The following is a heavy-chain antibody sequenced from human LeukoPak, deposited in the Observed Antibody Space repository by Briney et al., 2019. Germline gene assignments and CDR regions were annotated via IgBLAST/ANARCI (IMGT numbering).Heavy chain of an antibody. CDR3: AKLGGHPLHNYYVGD. V-gene: IGHV3-23*01. D-gene: IGHD3-16*01. CDR2: ILDSGYST. CDR1: GFTFSSYA. J-gene: IGHJ6*03. Sequence: GGSLRLPCAASGFTFSSYAMGWVRQAPGKGLEWVSGILDSGYSTYYANSVKGRFTISRDNSNNTLYLQMNSLRAEDTAVYYCAKLGGHPLHNYYVGDWGKGTTVAVSS.